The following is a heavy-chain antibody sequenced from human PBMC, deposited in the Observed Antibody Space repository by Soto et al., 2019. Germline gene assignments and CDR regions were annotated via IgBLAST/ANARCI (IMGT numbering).Heavy chain of an antibody. V-gene: IGHV4-4*02. CDR3: ARHIAVPRTRGFDY. D-gene: IGHD6-19*01. J-gene: IGHJ4*02. CDR1: GGSITTNW. CDR2: IYNNGTT. Sequence: QVHLQESGPGLVKPSGTLSLTCAVSGGSITTNWWSWVRQPPGKGLERIGEIYNNGTTNYNPSLRGRVTISVDKSNNQFSLNLNSVTAADSAIYYCARHIAVPRTRGFDYWGQGNLVTVSS.